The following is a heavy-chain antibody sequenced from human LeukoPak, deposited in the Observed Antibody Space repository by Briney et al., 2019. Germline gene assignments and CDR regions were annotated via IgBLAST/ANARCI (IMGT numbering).Heavy chain of an antibody. CDR2: FGHNGGIT. D-gene: IGHD2-21*01. CDR1: GFTFSYYG. Sequence: GGSLRLSCAASGFTFSYYGMSWVRQAPGKGLEWVSGFGHNGGITYADSVKGRFTISRDNSKNTLYLQMNSLRAEDTAVYFCAKQAGWGGYFYFLPFDFWGRGTLVTVSS. J-gene: IGHJ4*02. V-gene: IGHV3-23*01. CDR3: AKQAGWGGYFYFLPFDF.